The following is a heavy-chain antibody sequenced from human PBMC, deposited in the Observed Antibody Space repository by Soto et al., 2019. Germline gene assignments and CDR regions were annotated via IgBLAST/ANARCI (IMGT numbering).Heavy chain of an antibody. V-gene: IGHV1-2*02. CDR1: GYFFNDYH. CDR3: AGEAGGSNITAVLLDP. CDR2: INPKNGDT. Sequence: VKVSCKTSGYFFNDYHMHWVRKAPGQGLEWMGWINPKNGDTNYAQKFQDRVTMTRDTSISTVYIELSRLTSDDTAVYYCAGEAGGSNITAVLLDPWGQGTLVTVSS. D-gene: IGHD3-3*02. J-gene: IGHJ5*02.